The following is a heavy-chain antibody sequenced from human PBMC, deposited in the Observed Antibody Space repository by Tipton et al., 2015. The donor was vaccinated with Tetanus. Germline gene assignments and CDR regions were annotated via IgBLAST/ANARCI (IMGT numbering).Heavy chain of an antibody. Sequence: QLVQSGAEVKKPGESLKISCKGSGYSFGIYWVAWVRQMPGKGLEWMGIIYPGDSDTSYSPSFQGQVTMSVDRSTATAYLQWGSLKASDSAIYYCARHFGEMLYAPFRFDPWGQGTLVTVSS. CDR2: IYPGDSDT. D-gene: IGHD2-8*01. V-gene: IGHV5-51*01. CDR3: ARHFGEMLYAPFRFDP. J-gene: IGHJ5*02. CDR1: GYSFGIYW.